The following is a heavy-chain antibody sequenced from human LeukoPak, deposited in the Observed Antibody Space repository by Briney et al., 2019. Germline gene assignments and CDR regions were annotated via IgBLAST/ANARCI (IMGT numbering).Heavy chain of an antibody. CDR2: IKQDGSEK. Sequence: GGSLRLSCAASGFTFSSYWMSWVRQSPGKGLEWVANIKQDGSEKYYVDSVKGRFTISRDNAKNSLVLQMNSLRADDTAVYYCARDKVVGATHFDYWGQGTLVTVSS. CDR3: ARDKVVGATHFDY. J-gene: IGHJ4*02. D-gene: IGHD1-26*01. CDR1: GFTFSSYW. V-gene: IGHV3-7*04.